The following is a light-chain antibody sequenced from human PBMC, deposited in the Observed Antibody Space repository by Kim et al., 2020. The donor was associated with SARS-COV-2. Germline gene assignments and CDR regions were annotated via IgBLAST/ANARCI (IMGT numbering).Light chain of an antibody. CDR3: AAWDDSLNGPV. CDR2: SNN. J-gene: IGLJ3*02. Sequence: GQRVTSSCSGSSSNIGSNPVNWYQQLPGTAPNLLIYSNNQRPSGVPDRFSGSKSGTAASLAISGLQSEDEADYYCAAWDDSLNGPVFGGGTQLTVL. CDR1: SSNIGSNP. V-gene: IGLV1-44*01.